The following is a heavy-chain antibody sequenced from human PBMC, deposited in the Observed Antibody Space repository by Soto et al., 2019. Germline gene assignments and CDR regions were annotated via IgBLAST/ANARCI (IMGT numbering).Heavy chain of an antibody. CDR1: GFSLRTSGAA. J-gene: IGHJ5*02. CDR2: IYWDGDK. CDR3: AHRATMTIFGLIIDNGIWFDP. V-gene: IGHV2-5*02. Sequence: QINLIESGPTLVKPTQTLTLTCTFSGFSLRTSGAAVGWVRKPPGRALEWLALIYWDGDKRYNASLGNRLTITKDTSMNQVVLTLTNVDPADTATYYCAHRATMTIFGLIIDNGIWFDPWGQGTRVIVSS. D-gene: IGHD3-3*01.